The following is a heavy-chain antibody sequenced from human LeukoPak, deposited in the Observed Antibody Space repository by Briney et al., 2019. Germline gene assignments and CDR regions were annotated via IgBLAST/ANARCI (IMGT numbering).Heavy chain of an antibody. CDR3: ARDRVTYSGSHLFDP. CDR2: IYTSGST. Sequence: SETLSLTCTVSGGSISSYYWSWIRQPAGKGLEWIGRIYTSGSTNYNPSLKSRVTMSVDTSKNQFSLKLSSVTAADTAVYYCARDRVTYSGSHLFDPWGQGTLLTVSS. CDR1: GGSISSYY. J-gene: IGHJ5*02. V-gene: IGHV4-4*07. D-gene: IGHD1-26*01.